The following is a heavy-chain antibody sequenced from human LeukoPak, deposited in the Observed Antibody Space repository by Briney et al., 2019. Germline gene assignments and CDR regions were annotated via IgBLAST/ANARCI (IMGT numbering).Heavy chain of an antibody. D-gene: IGHD6-13*01. CDR2: IYYSGST. J-gene: IGHJ6*03. CDR3: ARDRGGGWASTWYYYYMDV. CDR1: GGSITNYY. Sequence: SETLSLTCTVSGGSITNYYWSWIRQPPGKGLEWIGYIYYSGSTNYNPSLQSRVTISVDASKNQFSLKLSSVTAADTAVYYCARDRGGGWASTWYYYYMDVWGKGTTVTVSS. V-gene: IGHV4-59*01.